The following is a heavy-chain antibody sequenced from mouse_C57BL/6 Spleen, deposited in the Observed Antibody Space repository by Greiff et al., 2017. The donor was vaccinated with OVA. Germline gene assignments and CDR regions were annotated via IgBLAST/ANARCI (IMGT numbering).Heavy chain of an antibody. CDR2: ISSGSSTI. D-gene: IGHD2-1*01. J-gene: IGHJ4*01. Sequence: DVQLVESGGGLVKPGGSLKLSCAASGFTFSDYGMHWVRQAPEKGLEWVAYISSGSSTIYYADTVKGRFTISRDNAKNTLFLQMTSLRSEDTAMYYCARSSGNAYAMDYWGQGTSVTVSS. CDR3: ARSSGNAYAMDY. CDR1: GFTFSDYG. V-gene: IGHV5-17*01.